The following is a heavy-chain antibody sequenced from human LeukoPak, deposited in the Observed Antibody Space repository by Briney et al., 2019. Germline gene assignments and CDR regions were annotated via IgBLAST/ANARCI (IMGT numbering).Heavy chain of an antibody. D-gene: IGHD3-10*01. CDR2: ISAYNGNT. CDR3: ARVFWDGSGSYYNAPPFDY. CDR1: GYTFTSYG. V-gene: IGHV1-18*01. Sequence: ASVKVSCKASGYTFTSYGISWVRQAPGLGLEWMGWISAYNGNTNYAQKLQGRVTMTTDTSTSTAYMELRSLRSDDTAVYYCARVFWDGSGSYYNAPPFDYWGQGTLVTVSS. J-gene: IGHJ4*02.